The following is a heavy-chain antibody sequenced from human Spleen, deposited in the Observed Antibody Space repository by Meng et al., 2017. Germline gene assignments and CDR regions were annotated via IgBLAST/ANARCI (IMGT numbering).Heavy chain of an antibody. Sequence: QVQLVQSGAAATKPGASVKVSCRASGYTFTSYFLHWVRQAPGQGLEWLATINPNTGGTNYAQRFQGRVTLTSETSTTTVSMELGSLGSDDTAVYYCAREMSPGNFDYMGQGILVTVSS. D-gene: IGHD5/OR15-5a*01. CDR2: INPNTGGT. J-gene: IGHJ4*02. V-gene: IGHV1-46*01. CDR1: GYTFTSYF. CDR3: AREMSPGNFDY.